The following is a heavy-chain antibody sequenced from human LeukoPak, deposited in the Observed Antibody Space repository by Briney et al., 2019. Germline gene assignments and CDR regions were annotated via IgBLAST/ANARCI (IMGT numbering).Heavy chain of an antibody. V-gene: IGHV3-21*01. CDR3: ARADYGDYGVDY. CDR2: ITSDAYI. D-gene: IGHD4-17*01. J-gene: IGHJ4*02. Sequence: GGSLRLSCAASGFAFSSSNLNWFRQAPGKGLEWVSSITSDAYIYYADSLKGRFSISRDNAKNSVFLRMISLRAEDTAVYYCARADYGDYGVDYWGQGTLVTVSS. CDR1: GFAFSSSN.